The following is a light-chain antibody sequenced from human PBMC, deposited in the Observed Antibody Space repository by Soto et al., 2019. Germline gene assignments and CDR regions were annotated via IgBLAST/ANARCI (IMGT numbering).Light chain of an antibody. CDR1: QSISNY. Sequence: DIQMTRSPSSLPASVGDRVTITCRASQSISNYLNWYQQKPGKAPKLLIYAASSLQSGVPSRFSGSGSGTEFTLTISSLQPQDLANHYCYQSYSTPQGAFGQGPKVDIK. V-gene: IGKV1-39*01. CDR2: AAS. J-gene: IGKJ1*01. CDR3: YQSYSTPQGA.